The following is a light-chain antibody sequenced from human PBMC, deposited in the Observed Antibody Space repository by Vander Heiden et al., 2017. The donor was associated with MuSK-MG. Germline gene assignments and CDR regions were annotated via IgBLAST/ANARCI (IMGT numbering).Light chain of an antibody. V-gene: IGLV1-47*01. J-gene: IGLJ3*02. Sequence: QSVLPQPPSASGTPGQRGTISCSESCSDIGSNYGCWYPQLPGTAPNLLIYRNNQRRAGGPDRFSGSKSGSSASRPISGLRSEDEADYYCAAWDDSLSGRVFGGGTKRTVL. CDR2: RNN. CDR1: CSDIGSNY. CDR3: AAWDDSLSGRV.